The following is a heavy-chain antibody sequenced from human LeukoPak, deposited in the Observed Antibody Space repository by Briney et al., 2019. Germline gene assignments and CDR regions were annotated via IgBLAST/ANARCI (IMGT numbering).Heavy chain of an antibody. CDR1: GYSFKTYW. D-gene: IGHD5-18*01. Sequence: GESLKISCKGSGYSFKTYWIGWVRQMPGKGLEWMGIIYPGDSDTRYSPSFQGQVTISADKSTSTAYVQWSSLKASDTAMYYCARPNGRQLWSWSFDSWGQGTLVTVSS. CDR3: ARPNGRQLWSWSFDS. CDR2: IYPGDSDT. J-gene: IGHJ4*02. V-gene: IGHV5-51*01.